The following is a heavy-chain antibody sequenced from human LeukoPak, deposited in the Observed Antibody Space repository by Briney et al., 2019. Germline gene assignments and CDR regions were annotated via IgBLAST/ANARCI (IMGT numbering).Heavy chain of an antibody. J-gene: IGHJ4*02. CDR1: GFTFNSYE. CDR2: ISSGGVK. D-gene: IGHD3-22*01. CDR3: ARGPEDSYESSGYFYW. V-gene: IGHV3-48*03. Sequence: GGSLRLSCAASGFTFNSYEMNWVRQAPGKGLEWVSYISSGGVKYYADSVKGRFTISRDNAKNSLYLQMNSLRGEDTAIYYCARGPEDSYESSGYFYWWGQGTLVTVSS.